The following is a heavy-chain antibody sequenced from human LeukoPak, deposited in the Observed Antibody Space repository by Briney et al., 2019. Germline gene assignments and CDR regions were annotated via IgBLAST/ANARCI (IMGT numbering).Heavy chain of an antibody. D-gene: IGHD2-15*01. J-gene: IGHJ4*02. CDR2: IYHSGST. V-gene: IGHV4-38-2*02. CDR1: GYSISSGYY. Sequence: SETLSLTCTVSGYSISSGYYWGWIRQPPGKGLEWIGSIYHSGSTYYNPSLKSRVTISVDTSKNQFSLKLSPVTAADTAVYYCARSDCSGGSCPFDYWGQGTLVTVSS. CDR3: ARSDCSGGSCPFDY.